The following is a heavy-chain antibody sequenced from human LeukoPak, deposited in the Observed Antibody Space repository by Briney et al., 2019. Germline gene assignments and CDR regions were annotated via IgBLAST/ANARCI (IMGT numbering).Heavy chain of an antibody. CDR2: INPSGGST. Sequence: ASVKVSCKASGYTFTSYYMHWVRQAPGQGLEWMGIINPSGGSTSYAQKFQGRVTMTRDTSTSTVYMELSSLRSEDTAVYYCARDDIEGEEGSYYFDYWGQGTLVTVSS. CDR3: ARDDIEGEEGSYYFDY. D-gene: IGHD2-15*01. V-gene: IGHV1-46*01. CDR1: GYTFTSYY. J-gene: IGHJ4*02.